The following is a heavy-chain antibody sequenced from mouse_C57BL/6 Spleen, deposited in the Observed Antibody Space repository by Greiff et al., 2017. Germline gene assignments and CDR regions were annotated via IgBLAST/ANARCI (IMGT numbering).Heavy chain of an antibody. CDR3: ASPYDSSVDY. Sequence: VQLQQPGAELVRPGTSVKLSCKASGYTFTSYWMHWVKQRPGQGLAWIGVIDPSDSYTNYKQKFKGKATLTVDTSSSTAYMQLSSLTSEDSAVYYCASPYDSSVDYWGQGTTLTVSS. CDR1: GYTFTSYW. CDR2: IDPSDSYT. D-gene: IGHD2-4*01. V-gene: IGHV1-59*01. J-gene: IGHJ2*01.